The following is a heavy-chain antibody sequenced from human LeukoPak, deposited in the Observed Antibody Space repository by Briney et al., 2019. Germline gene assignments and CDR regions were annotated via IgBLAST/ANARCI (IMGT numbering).Heavy chain of an antibody. CDR1: GFTFSDSW. Sequence: GGSLRLSCAASGFTFSDSWMSWVRQAPGKGLEWVANMNQDGSAKDYVDSVKGRFTISGDNARNSLYLQMNSLRAEDTAVYYCATYTHWVAGDVWGQGTTVTVSS. CDR2: MNQDGSAK. CDR3: ATYTHWVAGDV. V-gene: IGHV3-7*01. J-gene: IGHJ6*02. D-gene: IGHD3-16*01.